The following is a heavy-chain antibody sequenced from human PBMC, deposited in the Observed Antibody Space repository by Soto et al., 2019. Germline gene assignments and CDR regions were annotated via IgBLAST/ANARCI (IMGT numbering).Heavy chain of an antibody. J-gene: IGHJ4*02. CDR1: GFTFPDYG. V-gene: IGHV3-49*03. Sequence: EVQLVASGGGLIQPGRSLRLSCTPSGFTFPDYGVSWFRQAPGKGLEWLGFIRSRPYGGTTEYAASVEGRFTISRDNSEGIAYLQMNSLKTEDTAVYYCAKKFDYGDYPFYFDYWGQGTLVTVSS. CDR3: AKKFDYGDYPFYFDY. D-gene: IGHD4-17*01. CDR2: IRSRPYGGTT.